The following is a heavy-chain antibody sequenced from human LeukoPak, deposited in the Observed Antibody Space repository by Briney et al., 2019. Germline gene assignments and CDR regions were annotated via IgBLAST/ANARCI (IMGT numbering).Heavy chain of an antibody. D-gene: IGHD3-22*01. J-gene: IGHJ3*02. V-gene: IGHV3-74*01. CDR3: ARGPPYYDSSGYYYGGTAFDI. CDR1: GFTFSSYW. CDR2: LSSDERST. Sequence: TGGSLRLSCVVSGFTFSSYWMHWVRQAPGKGLVWVSRLSSDERSTSSADSVKGRFTISRDNAKNTLYLQMNSLRAEDTAVYYCARGPPYYDSSGYYYGGTAFDIWGQGTMVTVSS.